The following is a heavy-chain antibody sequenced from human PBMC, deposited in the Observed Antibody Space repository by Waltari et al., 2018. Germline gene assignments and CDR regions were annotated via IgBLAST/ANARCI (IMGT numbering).Heavy chain of an antibody. Sequence: QVQLVQSGAEVKKPGASVKVSCKASGYTFPSYAMHWVRQAPGQRLEWMGWINAGNGNTKYSQKFQGRVTITRDTSASTAYMELSSLRSEDTAVYYCARDTVGTRGAGADYWGQGTLVTVSS. CDR1: GYTFPSYA. V-gene: IGHV1-3*01. D-gene: IGHD6-19*01. CDR3: ARDTVGTRGAGADY. J-gene: IGHJ4*02. CDR2: INAGNGNT.